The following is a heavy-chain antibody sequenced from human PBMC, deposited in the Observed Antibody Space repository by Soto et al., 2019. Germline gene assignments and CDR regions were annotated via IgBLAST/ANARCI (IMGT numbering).Heavy chain of an antibody. CDR3: ARDPWAVDY. Sequence: GGSLRLSCAASGFTVSTKYMSWVRQAPGKGLEWVSVIYSGGSTFYADSVRGRFTISRDNSKNTVNLQMNSLRAEDTAVYYCARDPWAVDYWGQGTLVTVSS. CDR1: GFTVSTKY. V-gene: IGHV3-66*01. J-gene: IGHJ4*02. CDR2: IYSGGST. D-gene: IGHD3-16*01.